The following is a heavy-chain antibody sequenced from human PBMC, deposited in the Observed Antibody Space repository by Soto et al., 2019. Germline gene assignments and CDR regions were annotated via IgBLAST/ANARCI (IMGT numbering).Heavy chain of an antibody. J-gene: IGHJ3*02. CDR3: AKKYCSGTGCNPDALDM. CDR2: ISGSGGGT. Sequence: EVQLLESGGDLVQPGGSLRLSCAASGFAFSSYAMSWVRQAPGKGLEWVSAISGSGGGTYYADSVKGRFTISRDNSKNTLYLQMSSLRAEDTAVYYCAKKYCSGTGCNPDALDMWGQGTRVTVSS. D-gene: IGHD2-2*01. CDR1: GFAFSSYA. V-gene: IGHV3-23*01.